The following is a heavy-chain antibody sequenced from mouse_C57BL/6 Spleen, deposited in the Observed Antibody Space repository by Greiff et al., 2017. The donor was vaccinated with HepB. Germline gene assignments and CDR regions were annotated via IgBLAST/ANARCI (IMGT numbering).Heavy chain of an antibody. CDR1: GYTFTSYW. CDR2: IDPSDSYT. CDR3: ARKVAPYYAMDY. Sequence: QVQLQQPGAELVKPGASVKLSCKASGYTFTSYWMQWVKQRPGQGLEWIGEIDPSDSYTNYNQKFKGKATLTVDTSSSTAYMQLSSLTSEDSAVYYCARKVAPYYAMDYWGQGTSVTVSS. D-gene: IGHD1-1*01. J-gene: IGHJ4*01. V-gene: IGHV1-50*01.